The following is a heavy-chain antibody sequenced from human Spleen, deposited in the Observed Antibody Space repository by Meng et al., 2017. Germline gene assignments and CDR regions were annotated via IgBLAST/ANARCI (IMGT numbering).Heavy chain of an antibody. CDR2: ISGSGGTI. Sequence: GESLKISCAASGFTFSSFAMSWVRQAPGKGLEWVSAISGSGGTIYYADSVKGRFTISKDHSKSTLYLHMDSLRAEDTAVYYCARRWRGDWGQGTLVTVSS. J-gene: IGHJ4*02. D-gene: IGHD2-15*01. CDR1: GFTFSSFA. CDR3: ARRWRGD. V-gene: IGHV3-23*01.